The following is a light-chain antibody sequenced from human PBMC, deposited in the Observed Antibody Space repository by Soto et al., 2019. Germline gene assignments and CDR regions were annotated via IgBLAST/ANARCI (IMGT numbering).Light chain of an antibody. J-gene: IGLJ1*01. CDR3: SSYTSSSTSCV. Sequence: QSALTQPASVSGSPGQSITISCTGSSSDVGGYDYVSWYQQHPGKPPKLMIYDVSNRPSGVSDRFSGSKSGNTASLTISGLQAEDGADYYCSSYTSSSTSCVFGTGTKVTVL. CDR2: DVS. V-gene: IGLV2-14*01. CDR1: SSDVGGYDY.